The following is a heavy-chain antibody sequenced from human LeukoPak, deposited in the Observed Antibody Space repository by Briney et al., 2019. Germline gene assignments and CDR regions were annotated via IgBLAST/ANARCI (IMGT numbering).Heavy chain of an antibody. CDR3: ARDPADTYYYDSSGYTAAFDY. V-gene: IGHV4-39*07. D-gene: IGHD3-22*01. Sequence: SETLSLTCTVSGGSNSSSSYYWGWIRQPPGKGLEWFGSIYYSGITYYNPSLKSRVTISVDTSKNLFSLKLSSVTAAATAVYYCARDPADTYYYDSSGYTAAFDYWGQGTLVTVSS. CDR2: IYYSGIT. CDR1: GGSNSSSSYY. J-gene: IGHJ4*02.